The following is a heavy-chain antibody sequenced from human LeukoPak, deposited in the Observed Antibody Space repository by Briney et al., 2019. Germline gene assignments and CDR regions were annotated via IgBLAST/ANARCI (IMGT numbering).Heavy chain of an antibody. J-gene: IGHJ4*02. Sequence: AASVKVSCKASGYTFTGYYMHWVRQAPGQGLEWMGWINPNSGGTNYAQKFQGRVTMTRDTSTSTVYMELSSLRSEDTAVYYCARVRRDYYGSGSSFFDYWGQGTLVTVSS. D-gene: IGHD3-10*01. CDR2: INPNSGGT. CDR1: GYTFTGYY. CDR3: ARVRRDYYGSGSSFFDY. V-gene: IGHV1-2*02.